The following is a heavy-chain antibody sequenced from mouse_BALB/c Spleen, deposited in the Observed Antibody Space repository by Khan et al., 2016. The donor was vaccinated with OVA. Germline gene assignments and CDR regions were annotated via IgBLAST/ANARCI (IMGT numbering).Heavy chain of an antibody. D-gene: IGHD1-1*01. CDR3: ARSVTITTVVATDFDY. CDR1: GYSITSDYA. J-gene: IGHJ2*01. V-gene: IGHV3-2*02. Sequence: EVQLQESGPGLVKPSQSLSLTCTVTGYSITSDYAWNWIRQFPGNKLEWMGYISYSGRTSYNPSLKSRISITRDPSKNQFVLQLNSVTTEDTATYYCARSVTITTVVATDFDYWGQGTTLTVSS. CDR2: ISYSGRT.